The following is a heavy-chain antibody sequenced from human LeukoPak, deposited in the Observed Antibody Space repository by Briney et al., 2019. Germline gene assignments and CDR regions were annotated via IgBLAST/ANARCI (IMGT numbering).Heavy chain of an antibody. CDR3: ARAWRYSSSPYAFDI. J-gene: IGHJ3*02. CDR2: IYYSGSV. V-gene: IGHV4-59*01. D-gene: IGHD6-6*01. CDR1: GGSISSYS. Sequence: SETLSLTCTVSGGSISSYSWSWIRQPPGKGLELIGYIYYSGSVNYNPSLKSRVTVSVDTSKNQFSLKLSSVTAADTAVYYCARAWRYSSSPYAFDIWGQGTMVTVSS.